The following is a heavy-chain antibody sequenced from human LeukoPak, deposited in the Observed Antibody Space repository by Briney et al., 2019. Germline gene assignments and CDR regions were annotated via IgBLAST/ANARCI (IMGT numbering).Heavy chain of an antibody. D-gene: IGHD2-2*01. CDR1: GFTFSSYA. J-gene: IGHJ5*02. V-gene: IGHV3-23*01. Sequence: PGGSLRLSCTASGFTFSSYAMSWVRQAPGKGLEWVSAISGSGGSTYYADSVKGRFTISRDNSKNTLYLQMNSLRAEDTAVYYCAKDRLVVPAARCWFDPWGQGTLVTVSS. CDR3: AKDRLVVPAARCWFDP. CDR2: ISGSGGST.